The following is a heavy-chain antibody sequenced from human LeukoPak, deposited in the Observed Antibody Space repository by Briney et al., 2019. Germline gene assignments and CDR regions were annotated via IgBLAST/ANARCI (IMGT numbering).Heavy chain of an antibody. Sequence: GGSLRLSCVVSGFSVSNYAMSWVRQAAGKGLEWVSGITDNGRKTYYADSVKGRFSISRDNSKNTLYLQMSDLRAEDTAVYYCAKITVATTPNYWGQGTLVTVSS. J-gene: IGHJ4*02. D-gene: IGHD3-10*01. CDR1: GFSVSNYA. CDR2: ITDNGRKT. V-gene: IGHV3-23*01. CDR3: AKITVATTPNY.